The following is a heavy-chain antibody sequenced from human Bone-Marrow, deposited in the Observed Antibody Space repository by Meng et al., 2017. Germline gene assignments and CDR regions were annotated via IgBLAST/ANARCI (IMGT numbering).Heavy chain of an antibody. CDR2: ITYDRSNK. CDR3: ATSLYDSSGYYYFVY. CDR1: GFTFCSYA. Sequence: VESGGGGCKPGGSLTLSCTSSGFTFCSYAMPWVRQVPGKGLEWVVVITYDRSNKYYADSVKGRFTISRDNSKNTLYLQMNSLRAEDTAVYYCATSLYDSSGYYYFVYWGQGTLVTVSS. J-gene: IGHJ4*02. D-gene: IGHD3-22*01. V-gene: IGHV3-30*01.